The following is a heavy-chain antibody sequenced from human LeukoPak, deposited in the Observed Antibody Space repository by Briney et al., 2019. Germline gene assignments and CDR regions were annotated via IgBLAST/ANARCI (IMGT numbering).Heavy chain of an antibody. Sequence: ASVKVSCKASGYTFTGYYMHWVRQAPGQGLEWMGWISAYNGNTNYAQKLQGRVTMTTDTSTSTAYMELRSLRSDDTAVYYCANVVATGDLKYNWFDPWGQGTLVTVSS. CDR3: ANVVATGDLKYNWFDP. CDR2: ISAYNGNT. V-gene: IGHV1-18*04. D-gene: IGHD1-26*01. J-gene: IGHJ5*02. CDR1: GYTFTGYY.